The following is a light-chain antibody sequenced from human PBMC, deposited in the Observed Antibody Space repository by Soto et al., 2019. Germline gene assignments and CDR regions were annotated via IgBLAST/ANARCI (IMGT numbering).Light chain of an antibody. CDR1: QGIGSD. CDR2: AAT. CDR3: QQTYSSPLT. V-gene: IGKV1-17*01. J-gene: IGKJ5*01. Sequence: EIQIAQCPSPLTASVGSLVTITCRASQGIGSDLGWIQQRSGKAPTRLIYAATSVQSGVPSRFSGSGSGREFNLTISSLQREDFATYYCQQTYSSPLTFGQGTRLEIK.